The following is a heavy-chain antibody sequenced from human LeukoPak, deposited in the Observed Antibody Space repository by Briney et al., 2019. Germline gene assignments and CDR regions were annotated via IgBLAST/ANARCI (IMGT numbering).Heavy chain of an antibody. J-gene: IGHJ5*02. CDR1: GYTFTGYY. Sequence: GASVKVSCKASGYTFTGYYMHWVRQAPGQGLEWMGWINPNSGGTNYAQKFQGRVTMTRDTSISTAYMELSRLRSDDTAVYYCAKHDGDYVNWFDPWGQGTLVTVSS. V-gene: IGHV1-2*02. D-gene: IGHD2-21*01. CDR2: INPNSGGT. CDR3: AKHDGDYVNWFDP.